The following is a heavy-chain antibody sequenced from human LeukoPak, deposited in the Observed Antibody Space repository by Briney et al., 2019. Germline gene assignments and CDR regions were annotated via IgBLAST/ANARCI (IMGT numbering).Heavy chain of an antibody. Sequence: SETLSLTCTVSGGSISSSSYYWGWIRQPPGKGLEWIGSIYYSGSTYYNPSLKSRVTISVDTSKNQFALKLSSVTAADTAVYYCAGDFWSGYLLAYWGQGTLVTVSS. D-gene: IGHD3-3*01. CDR3: AGDFWSGYLLAY. J-gene: IGHJ4*02. CDR1: GGSISSSSYY. CDR2: IYYSGST. V-gene: IGHV4-39*01.